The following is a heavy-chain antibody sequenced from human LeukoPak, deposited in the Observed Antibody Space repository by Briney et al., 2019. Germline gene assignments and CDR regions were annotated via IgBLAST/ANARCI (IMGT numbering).Heavy chain of an antibody. CDR3: AKDVPAAYFDY. D-gene: IGHD2-2*01. CDR2: IRSDGGIK. J-gene: IGHJ4*02. CDR1: GFTFDNYG. V-gene: IGHV3-30*02. Sequence: PGGSLRLSCAASGFTFDNYGMHWVRQAPGKGLEWVASIRSDGGIKYYADSVKGRFTISRDNSKNTLYLQVNSLRAEDAAVYFCAKDVPAAYFDYWGQGTLVTVSS.